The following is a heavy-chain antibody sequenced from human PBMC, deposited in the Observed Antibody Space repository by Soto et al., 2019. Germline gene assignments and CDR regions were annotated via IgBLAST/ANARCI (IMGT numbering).Heavy chain of an antibody. CDR3: ARDGPVLGWSPSYCGGDCYADY. CDR1: GYTFTSYY. J-gene: IGHJ4*02. V-gene: IGHV1-46*01. Sequence: RASVKVSCKASGYTFTSYYMHWVRQAPGQGLKWMGIINPSGGSTSYAQKFQGRVTMTRDTSTSTVYMELSSLRSEDTAVYYCARDGPVLGWSPSYCGGDCYADYWGQGTLVTVSS. D-gene: IGHD2-21*02. CDR2: INPSGGST.